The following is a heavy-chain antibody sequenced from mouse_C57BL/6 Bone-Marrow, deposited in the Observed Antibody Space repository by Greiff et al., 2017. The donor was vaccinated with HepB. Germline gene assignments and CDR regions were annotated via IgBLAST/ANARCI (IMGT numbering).Heavy chain of an antibody. Sequence: EVKLKESGGGLVQPGESLKLSCESNEYAFPSHDMCWVRKRPEQRLELVAAINSEGGSTYYPDTMERRFIISRDNTKKTQYLQMSSLRSEDTALYYCARHMVTGDFDYWGQGTTLTVSS. V-gene: IGHV5-2*01. D-gene: IGHD2-2*01. J-gene: IGHJ2*01. CDR3: ARHMVTGDFDY. CDR2: INSEGGST. CDR1: EYAFPSHD.